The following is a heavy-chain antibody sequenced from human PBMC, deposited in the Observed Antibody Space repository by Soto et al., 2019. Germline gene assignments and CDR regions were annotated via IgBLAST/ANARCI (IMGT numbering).Heavy chain of an antibody. CDR3: ARDRWSDY. V-gene: IGHV1-2*02. D-gene: IGHD2-15*01. J-gene: IGHJ4*02. CDR2: INPNTGGA. Sequence: ASVKVTCKASGYTFTAYYMHWVRQAPGQGLEWLGWINPNTGGADFAQKFQGRVAMTRDTSISTVYMELSRLRPDDTAVYYCARDRWSDYWGQGTLVTVSS. CDR1: GYTFTAYY.